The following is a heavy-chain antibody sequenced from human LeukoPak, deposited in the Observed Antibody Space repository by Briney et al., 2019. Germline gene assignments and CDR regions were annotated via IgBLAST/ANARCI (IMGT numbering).Heavy chain of an antibody. V-gene: IGHV3-21*01. D-gene: IGHD1-26*01. CDR1: GFTFSSYS. CDR3: AREPSGTYWLDY. J-gene: IGHJ4*02. CDR2: ISSSSSYI. Sequence: GGSLRLSCAASGFTFSSYSMNWVRQAPGKGLEWVSSISSSSSYIYYADSVKGRFTISRDDSKNMVYLQMNSLRLEDSAVYYCAREPSGTYWLDYWGQGTLVTVSS.